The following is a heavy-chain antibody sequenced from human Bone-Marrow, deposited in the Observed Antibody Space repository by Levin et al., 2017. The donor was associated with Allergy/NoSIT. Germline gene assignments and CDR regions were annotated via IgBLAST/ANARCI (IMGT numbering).Heavy chain of an antibody. Sequence: GASVKVSCAASGFTFTTYWMTWVRQAPGKGLEWVANIKEDGSAKYYVDSVQGRFTISRDNAKNSLYLQMNSLRAEDTAVYYCARDQVQFSSGSPGYWGQGTLVTVSS. CDR2: IKEDGSAK. CDR1: GFTFTTYW. D-gene: IGHD6-19*01. J-gene: IGHJ4*02. CDR3: ARDQVQFSSGSPGY. V-gene: IGHV3-7*01.